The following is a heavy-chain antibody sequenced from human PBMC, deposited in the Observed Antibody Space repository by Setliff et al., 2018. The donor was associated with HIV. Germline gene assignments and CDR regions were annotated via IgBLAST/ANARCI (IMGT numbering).Heavy chain of an antibody. Sequence: PSETLSLTCTVSGGSIGGHYWSWIRQPPGKGLEWIGYIYYSGSTNYNPSLKSRVTISVDTSKNQFSLKLSSVTGADTAVYYCAREGTHYYDSSGFFSHYYYMDVWGKGTTVTVSS. D-gene: IGHD3-22*01. CDR1: GGSIGGHY. J-gene: IGHJ6*03. CDR3: AREGTHYYDSSGFFSHYYYMDV. V-gene: IGHV4-59*11. CDR2: IYYSGST.